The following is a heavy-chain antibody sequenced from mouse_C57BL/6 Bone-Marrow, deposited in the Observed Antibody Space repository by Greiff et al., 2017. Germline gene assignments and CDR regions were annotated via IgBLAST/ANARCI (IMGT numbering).Heavy chain of an antibody. V-gene: IGHV6-3*01. J-gene: IGHJ1*03. CDR2: IRLKSDNYAT. Sequence: EVKVEESGGGLVQPGGSMKLSCVASGFTFSNYWMNWVRQSPEKGLEWVAQIRLKSDNYATHYAESGKGRFTISRDDSKSSVDLQMHNLRAEDTGIYYCTEIDYYGSRRYFDVWGTGTTVTVSS. D-gene: IGHD1-1*01. CDR3: TEIDYYGSRRYFDV. CDR1: GFTFSNYW.